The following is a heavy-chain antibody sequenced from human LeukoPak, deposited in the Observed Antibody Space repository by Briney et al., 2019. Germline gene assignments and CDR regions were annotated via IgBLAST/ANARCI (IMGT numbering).Heavy chain of an antibody. V-gene: IGHV1-18*01. CDR3: ARDPEWFGELSLDY. J-gene: IGHJ4*02. CDR1: GYTFTRYG. Sequence: GASVTVSCKASGYTFTRYGISWVRQAPGQGLEWMGWISAYNGNTNYAQKLQGRVTMTTDTSTSTAYMELRSPRSDDTAVYYCARDPEWFGELSLDYWGQGTLVTVSS. D-gene: IGHD3-10*01. CDR2: ISAYNGNT.